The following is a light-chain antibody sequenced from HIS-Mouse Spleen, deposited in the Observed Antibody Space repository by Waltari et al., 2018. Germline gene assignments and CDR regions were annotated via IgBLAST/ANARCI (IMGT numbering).Light chain of an antibody. V-gene: IGKV4-1*01. CDR3: QQYYSTPPT. J-gene: IGKJ1*01. Sequence: DIVMTQSPDSLAVSLGERATINCKSSQSVLYSSNNKNYLAWYQQKPGQPPKLLIYWASTRESGCPDRFSGSGSGTDFTLTISSLQAEDVAVYYCQQYYSTPPTFGQGTKVEIK. CDR1: QSVLYSSNNKNY. CDR2: WAS.